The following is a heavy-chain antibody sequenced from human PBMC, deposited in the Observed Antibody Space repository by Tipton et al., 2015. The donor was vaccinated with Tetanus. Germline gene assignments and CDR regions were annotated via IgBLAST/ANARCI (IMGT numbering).Heavy chain of an antibody. J-gene: IGHJ4*02. Sequence: QLVQSGAEQRKPGASVKVSCKASGYKFINYDIIWVRQVDGEGLEWMGWMNPSSGNTGFAQKFQGRVTMTSSSAITTAYMEVSRLRSDDTAIYYCARGMDYDSSGIDDFWGQGTLVTVSS. CDR3: ARGMDYDSSGIDDF. V-gene: IGHV1-8*01. D-gene: IGHD3-22*01. CDR2: MNPSSGNT. CDR1: GYKFINYD.